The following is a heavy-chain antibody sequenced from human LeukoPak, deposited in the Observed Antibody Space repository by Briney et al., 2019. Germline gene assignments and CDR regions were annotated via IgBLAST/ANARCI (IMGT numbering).Heavy chain of an antibody. J-gene: IGHJ4*02. CDR1: GYTFTSYA. CDR2: INAGNGNT. D-gene: IGHD6-6*01. V-gene: IGHV1-3*01. Sequence: ASVKVSCKASGYTFTSYAMHWVRQAPGQRLEWMGWINAGNGNTKYSQKFQGRVTITRDTSASTAYMELSSLRFEDTAVYYCARGIAARPDRSTYDYWGQGTLVTVSS. CDR3: ARGIAARPDRSTYDY.